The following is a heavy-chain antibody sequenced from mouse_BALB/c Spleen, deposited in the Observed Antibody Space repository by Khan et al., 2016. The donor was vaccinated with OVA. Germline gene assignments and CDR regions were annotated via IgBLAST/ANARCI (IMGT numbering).Heavy chain of an antibody. CDR3: ARFITTATGDYYAMDY. J-gene: IGHJ4*01. Sequence: EVELVESGGDLVKPGGSLKLSCAASGFIFSSYGMSWVRQTPDKRLEWVATINSGGSYTYYPDSGKGRFTISRDNAKNTLYLQMCRLKSEDTAMFYCARFITTATGDYYAMDYWGQETSVTVSS. D-gene: IGHD1-2*01. V-gene: IGHV5-6*01. CDR2: INSGGSYT. CDR1: GFIFSSYG.